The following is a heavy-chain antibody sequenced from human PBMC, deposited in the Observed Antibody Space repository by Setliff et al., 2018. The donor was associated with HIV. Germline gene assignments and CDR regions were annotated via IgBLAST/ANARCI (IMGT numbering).Heavy chain of an antibody. D-gene: IGHD2-21*01. V-gene: IGHV4-39*07. CDR1: GGSISRSTHH. CDR3: AAQDLDLVKYYYMDY. Sequence: SETLSITCTVSGGSISRSTHHWAWIRQPPGKGLEWIGALSSKGQAYYNPSLKSRVAISIDSSKNLFSLRLDSLTAADTAVYYCAAQDLDLVKYYYMDYWGPGALVTVSS. J-gene: IGHJ4*02. CDR2: LSSKGQA.